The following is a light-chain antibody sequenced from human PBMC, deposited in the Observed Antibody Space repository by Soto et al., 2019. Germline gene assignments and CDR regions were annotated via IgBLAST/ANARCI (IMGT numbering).Light chain of an antibody. CDR2: GAS. J-gene: IGKJ3*01. V-gene: IGKV3-20*01. Sequence: EIVLTQSPGTLSLFPGERATLSCRASQRVSSTYFAWYRLKPGQPPRLLIYGASKRVTGVPDRVSGSGSGTDFTLTINRLEPEDFAVYYCQHYASSPPGFTFGPGTTVDIK. CDR3: QHYASSPPGFT. CDR1: QRVSSTY.